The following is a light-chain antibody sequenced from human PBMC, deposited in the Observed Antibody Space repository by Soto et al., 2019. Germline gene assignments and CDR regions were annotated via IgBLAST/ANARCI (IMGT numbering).Light chain of an antibody. V-gene: IGKV1-6*02. CDR2: AAT. CDR1: QGIRND. J-gene: IGKJ1*01. CDR3: LQGYNYPRT. Sequence: IQMTQSPSSLSASVGDRVTITCRASQGIRNDLGWYQQKPGEAPNLLIYAATSLRSGVPSRFSGSGSGTDFTLTISSLQPEDFATYYCLQGYNYPRTFGQGTKVEVK.